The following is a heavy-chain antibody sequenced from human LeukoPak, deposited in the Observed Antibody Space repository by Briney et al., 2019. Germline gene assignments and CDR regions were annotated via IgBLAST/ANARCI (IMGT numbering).Heavy chain of an antibody. CDR2: FIPILGTA. D-gene: IGHD3-22*01. CDR1: GYTFTGYY. CDR3: ARVPIRRHYESTGYYYEDP. V-gene: IGHV1-69*10. Sequence: ASVKVSCKASGYTFTGYYIHWVRQAPGQGLEWMGVFIPILGTANSTQRFHDRLTITADISTNTAYMELSRLRSDDTAVYYCARVPIRRHYESTGYYYEDPWGQGTLVTVSS. J-gene: IGHJ5*02.